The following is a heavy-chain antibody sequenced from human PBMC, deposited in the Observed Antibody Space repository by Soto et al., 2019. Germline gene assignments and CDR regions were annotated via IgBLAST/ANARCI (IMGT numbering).Heavy chain of an antibody. CDR1: GFTFSSYA. Sequence: EVQLLESGGGLVQPGGSLRLSCAASGFTFSSYAMGWVRQAPGKGLEWVSAISGSGGSTYYADSVKGRFTISRDNSKNTLYLQMNSLRAEDTAVYYCAKDLPPYCTNGVCYLSWGQGTLVTVSS. CDR2: ISGSGGST. D-gene: IGHD2-8*01. CDR3: AKDLPPYCTNGVCYLS. J-gene: IGHJ4*02. V-gene: IGHV3-23*01.